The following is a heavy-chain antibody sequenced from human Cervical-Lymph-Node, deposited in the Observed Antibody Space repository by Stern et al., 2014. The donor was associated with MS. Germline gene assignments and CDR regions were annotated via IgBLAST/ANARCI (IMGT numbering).Heavy chain of an antibody. J-gene: IGHJ6*02. CDR1: GGTFSSYA. D-gene: IGHD1-26*01. V-gene: IGHV1-69*13. Sequence: VQLVESEAEVKKPGSSMRVSCKASGGTFSSYAISWVRQAPGQGLEWMGGIIPMFGTANSPQKFQGRIKIAAEASTSTAYMEVSSLRSDDTAVYYCATSAGELTPEAVLGQGTTVTVFS. CDR3: ATSAGELTPEAV. CDR2: IIPMFGTA.